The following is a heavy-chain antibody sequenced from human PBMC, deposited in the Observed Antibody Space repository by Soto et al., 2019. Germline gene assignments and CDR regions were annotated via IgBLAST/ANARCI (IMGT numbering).Heavy chain of an antibody. D-gene: IGHD6-19*01. CDR3: AKGGYSSGYDY. CDR2: ISWNSGSI. V-gene: IGHV3-9*01. CDR1: GFTFDDYA. J-gene: IGHJ4*02. Sequence: EVQLVESGGGLVQPGRSLRLSCAASGFTFDDYAMHWVRQAQGKGLEWVSGISWNSGSIGYADSVKGRFTISRDNAKNSLYLQMNSLRAEDTALYYCAKGGYSSGYDYWCQGTLVTVSS.